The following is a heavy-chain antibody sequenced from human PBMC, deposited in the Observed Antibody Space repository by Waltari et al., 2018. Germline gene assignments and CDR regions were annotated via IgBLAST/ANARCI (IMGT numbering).Heavy chain of an antibody. J-gene: IGHJ4*02. CDR3: ARPHYYGSGSYGQ. D-gene: IGHD3-10*01. CDR1: GYSISSGYY. CDR2: IYHSGST. V-gene: IGHV4-38-2*01. Sequence: QVQLQESGPGLVKPSETLSLTCAVSGYSISSGYYWGWIRQPPGKGLEWIGSIYHSGSTYYNPSLKSRVTISVDTSKNQFSLKLSSVTAADTAVYYCARPHYYGSGSYGQWGQGTLVTVSS.